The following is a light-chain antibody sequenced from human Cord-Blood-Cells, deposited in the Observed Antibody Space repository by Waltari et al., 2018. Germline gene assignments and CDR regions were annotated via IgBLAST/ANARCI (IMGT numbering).Light chain of an antibody. CDR3: QQYDNLPPLT. CDR2: DAS. CDR1: QDISNY. V-gene: IGKV1-33*01. J-gene: IGKJ4*01. Sequence: DIQMTQSPSSLSASAGDRVTITCQASQDISNYLNWYQQKPGKAPKLLIYDASNLETGVPSRFSGSGSVTDFTFTISSLQPEDIATYYCQQYDNLPPLTFGGGTKVEIK.